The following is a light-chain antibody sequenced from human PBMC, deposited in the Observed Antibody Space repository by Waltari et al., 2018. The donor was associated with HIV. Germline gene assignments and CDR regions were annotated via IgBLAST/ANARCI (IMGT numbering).Light chain of an antibody. V-gene: IGLV1-47*01. CDR1: HSNFGANY. Sequence: QSVLTQPPSASGTPGQRVTISCSGSHSNFGANYVYWYQQFPGPAPKPLIYRNSQRPSGVPDRFSGSKSGTSASLAISGLRSDDEANYYCATWDDSLSLWVFGGGTKLTVL. CDR2: RNS. CDR3: ATWDDSLSLWV. J-gene: IGLJ3*02.